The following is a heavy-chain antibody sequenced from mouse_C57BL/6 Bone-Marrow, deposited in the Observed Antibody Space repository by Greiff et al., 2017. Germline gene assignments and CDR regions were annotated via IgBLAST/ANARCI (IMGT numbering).Heavy chain of an antibody. Sequence: QVQLQQSGAELARPGASVKLSCKASGYTFTSYGISWVKQRTGQGLEWIGEIYPRSGNTYYNEKFKGKATLTADKSSSTAYMELRSLTSEDSAVYFCARNGYYPWYFDVWGTGTTVTVSS. CDR3: ARNGYYPWYFDV. CDR1: GYTFTSYG. CDR2: IYPRSGNT. V-gene: IGHV1-81*01. D-gene: IGHD2-3*01. J-gene: IGHJ1*03.